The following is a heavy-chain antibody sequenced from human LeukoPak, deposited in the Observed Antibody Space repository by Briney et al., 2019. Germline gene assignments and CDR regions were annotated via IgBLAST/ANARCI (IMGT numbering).Heavy chain of an antibody. CDR1: GYSFTSYW. J-gene: IGHJ3*02. Sequence: GESLKISCKGSGYSFTSYWIGWVRQMPGKGLEWMGIIYPGDSDTRYSPSFQGQVTISADKSISTAYLQWSSLKASDTAMYYCARAPDLDIVVVYDAFVIWGQGTMVTVSS. V-gene: IGHV5-51*01. CDR2: IYPGDSDT. CDR3: ARAPDLDIVVVYDAFVI. D-gene: IGHD2-2*01.